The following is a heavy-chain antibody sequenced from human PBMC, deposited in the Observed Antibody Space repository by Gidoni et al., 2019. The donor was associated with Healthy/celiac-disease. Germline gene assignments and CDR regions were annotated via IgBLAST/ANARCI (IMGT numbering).Heavy chain of an antibody. V-gene: IGHV3-33*01. D-gene: IGHD6-13*01. Sequence: QVQLVESGGGVVQPGRSLRLSCAASGFPFSSYGLHWVRQAPGKGLEWVAVIWDDGSNKYYADSVKGRFTISRDNSKNMLYLQMNSLRAEDTAVYYCARDPPEIAAAGYYYYYGMDVWGQGTTVTVSS. J-gene: IGHJ6*02. CDR1: GFPFSSYG. CDR3: ARDPPEIAAAGYYYYYGMDV. CDR2: IWDDGSNK.